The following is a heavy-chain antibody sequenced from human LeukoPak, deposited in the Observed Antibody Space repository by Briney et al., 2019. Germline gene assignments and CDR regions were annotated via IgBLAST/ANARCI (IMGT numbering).Heavy chain of an antibody. Sequence: GASVEVSCKASGYTFTSYGNSWVRQAPGQGLEWMGWISAYNGNTNYAQKFQGRVTMTTDTSTSTAYMELRSLRSDDTAVYYCARVGYYDSSGYYTLAEYFQHWGQGTLVTVSS. CDR2: ISAYNGNT. CDR3: ARVGYYDSSGYYTLAEYFQH. J-gene: IGHJ1*01. V-gene: IGHV1-18*01. D-gene: IGHD3-22*01. CDR1: GYTFTSYG.